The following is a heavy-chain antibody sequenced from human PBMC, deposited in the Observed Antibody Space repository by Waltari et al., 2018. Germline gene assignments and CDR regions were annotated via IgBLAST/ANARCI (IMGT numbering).Heavy chain of an antibody. V-gene: IGHV3-48*03. CDR1: GCAFSSEE. CDR3: AHALG. D-gene: IGHD3-16*01. Sequence: EVQLVGSEVGLVQPGGSLRLSCAASGCAFSSEEMDWVRQAPGKGMEWVSYISSIGSTRYYADSVKGRFTSSRDTAKNSLYLQMKSLRAEDTAVYYCAHALGWGQGTLVTVSS. J-gene: IGHJ4*02. CDR2: ISSIGSTR.